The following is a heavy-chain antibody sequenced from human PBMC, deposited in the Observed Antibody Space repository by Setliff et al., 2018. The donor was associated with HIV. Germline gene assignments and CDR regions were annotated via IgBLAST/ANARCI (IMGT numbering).Heavy chain of an antibody. CDR2: INPSGGST. J-gene: IGHJ3*02. V-gene: IGHV1-46*01. CDR3: ARDKDGFDI. D-gene: IGHD2-15*01. Sequence: ASVKVSCKASGYTFTRYFMHCVRQAPGQGLEWLGMINPSGGSTWYAQKFQGRVTMTGDTSTNTLYMELSSLSSEDTAVYYCARDKDGFDIWGQGTMVTVSS. CDR1: GYTFTRYF.